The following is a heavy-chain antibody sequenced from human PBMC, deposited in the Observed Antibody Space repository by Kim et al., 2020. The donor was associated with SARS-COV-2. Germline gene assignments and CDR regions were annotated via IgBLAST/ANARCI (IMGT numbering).Heavy chain of an antibody. V-gene: IGHV3-53*01. J-gene: IGHJ6*02. Sequence: STYYAASVKGRSTISRDNSKNTLYLQMNSLGAEDTAVYYCARDLDYYGMDVWGQGTTVTVSS. CDR2: ST. CDR3: ARDLDYYGMDV.